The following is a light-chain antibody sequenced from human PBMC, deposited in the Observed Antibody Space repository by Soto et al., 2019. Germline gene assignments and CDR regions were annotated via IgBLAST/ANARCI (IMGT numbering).Light chain of an antibody. CDR3: QQRSNWPPLT. CDR2: GTS. V-gene: IGKV3D-20*02. Sequence: EIVLTQSPGTLSLSPGERATLSCRASQTITTNHLAWYQKKPGQTPRLLIYGTSSRATGIPDRFSGSGSGTDFTLTISRLEPEDFAVYYCQQRSNWPPLTFGGGTQVEIK. CDR1: QTITTNH. J-gene: IGKJ4*01.